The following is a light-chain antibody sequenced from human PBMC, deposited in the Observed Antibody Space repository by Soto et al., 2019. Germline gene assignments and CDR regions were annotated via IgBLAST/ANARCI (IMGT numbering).Light chain of an antibody. CDR1: QSVSSNY. Sequence: EIVLTQSPGTLSLSPGERATLSCRASQSVSSNYLAWYQQKPGQAPRPLIYGASIRATGIPDRFSGSGAGTDFTLTIGRLESEDFAVYYCQQYGSSPWTFGQVTKVEVK. CDR2: GAS. V-gene: IGKV3-20*01. CDR3: QQYGSSPWT. J-gene: IGKJ1*01.